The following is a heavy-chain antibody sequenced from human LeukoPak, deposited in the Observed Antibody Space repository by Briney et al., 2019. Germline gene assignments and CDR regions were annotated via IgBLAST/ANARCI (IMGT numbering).Heavy chain of an antibody. D-gene: IGHD2/OR15-2a*01. V-gene: IGHV1-69*01. CDR1: GGTFSSYA. CDR3: ASTNLYGQPEGY. J-gene: IGHJ4*02. Sequence: SVKVSCKASGGTFSSYAISWVRQAPGQGLEWMGGIIPIFGTANYAQKFQGRVTITADESTSTAYMELSSLRSEDTAVYYCASTNLYGQPEGYWGQGTLVTVSS. CDR2: IIPIFGTA.